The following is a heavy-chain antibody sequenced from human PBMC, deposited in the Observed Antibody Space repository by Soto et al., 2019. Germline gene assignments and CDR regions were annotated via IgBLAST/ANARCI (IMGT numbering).Heavy chain of an antibody. J-gene: IGHJ4*02. D-gene: IGHD3-22*01. Sequence: SETLSLTCAVSGYSISSGYYWGWIRQPPGEGLEWIGSIYHSGSTYYNPSLKSRVTISVDTSKNQFSLKLSSVTAADTAVYYCARDPPDSSGYYYFGYWGQGTLVTVSS. CDR1: GYSISSGYY. CDR2: IYHSGST. CDR3: ARDPPDSSGYYYFGY. V-gene: IGHV4-38-2*02.